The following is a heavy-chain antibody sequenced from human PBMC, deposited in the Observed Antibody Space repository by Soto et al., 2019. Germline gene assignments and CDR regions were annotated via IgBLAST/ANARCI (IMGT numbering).Heavy chain of an antibody. CDR3: ARDPSYYGMDV. CDR1: GYTFTSYA. Sequence: ASVKLSCKASGYTFTSYAMHWVRQAPGQRLEWMGWINAGNGNTKYSQKFQGRVTITRDTSASTAYMELSSLRSEDTAVYYCARDPSYYGMDVWGQGITVTVSS. V-gene: IGHV1-3*01. J-gene: IGHJ6*02. CDR2: INAGNGNT.